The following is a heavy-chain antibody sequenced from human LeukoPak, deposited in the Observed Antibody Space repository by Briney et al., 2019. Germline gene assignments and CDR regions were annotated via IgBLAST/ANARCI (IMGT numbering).Heavy chain of an antibody. CDR3: ARLTFTYDSSGYRRFAFDI. CDR1: GFTFSSYA. Sequence: GSLRLSCAASGFTFSSYAMSWIRQPPGKGLEWIGYIYYSGSTNYNPSLKSRVTISVDTSKNQFSLKLSSVTAADTAVYYCARLTFTYDSSGYRRFAFDIWGQGTMVTVSS. CDR2: IYYSGST. D-gene: IGHD3-22*01. J-gene: IGHJ3*02. V-gene: IGHV4-59*08.